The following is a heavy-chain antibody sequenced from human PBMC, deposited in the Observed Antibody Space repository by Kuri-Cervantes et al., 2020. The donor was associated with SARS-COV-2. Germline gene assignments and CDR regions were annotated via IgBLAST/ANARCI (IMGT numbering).Heavy chain of an antibody. CDR2: IKQDGSEK. CDR3: VRDGDHWNFDY. V-gene: IGHV3-7*01. CDR1: GFTFSSYW. Sequence: GESLKISCAASGFTFSSYWMSWVRLAPGKGLEWVANIKQDGSEKYYVDSVKGRFTISRDNAKNSLYLQMNSLRAEDTAVYYCVRDGDHWNFDYWGHGTLVTVSS. J-gene: IGHJ4*01. D-gene: IGHD1-1*01.